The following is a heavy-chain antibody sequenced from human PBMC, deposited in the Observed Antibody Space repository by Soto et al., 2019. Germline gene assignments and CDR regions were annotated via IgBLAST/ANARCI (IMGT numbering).Heavy chain of an antibody. V-gene: IGHV3-11*05. Sequence: QVQLVESGGGSVKPGGSLRLSCAASGFTFSAYYMAWIRQAPGKGLEWVSYVSSRSITTNYADSVKGRFTISRDDARNSLYLQMNSLTAEHTAVYYYVRDNGGTFDYCGQGPLGTVSS. CDR3: VRDNGGTFDY. CDR1: GFTFSAYY. J-gene: IGHJ4*02. CDR2: VSSRSITT. D-gene: IGHD2-8*01.